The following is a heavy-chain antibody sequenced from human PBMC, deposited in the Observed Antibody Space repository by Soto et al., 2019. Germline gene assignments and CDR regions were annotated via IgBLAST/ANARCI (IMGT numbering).Heavy chain of an antibody. CDR3: ARGKHVAFFDY. Sequence: PSETLSLTCSVSGGFVSSSSYSWGWIRQSPGKGLEWIGTIYSSENTYYNPSLLSRVTISVDTSKNEFSLRLSSVTAADTAVYYCARGKHVAFFDYWGQGTLVTVSS. CDR2: IYSSENT. J-gene: IGHJ4*02. V-gene: IGHV4-39*01. D-gene: IGHD2-21*01. CDR1: GGFVSSSSYS.